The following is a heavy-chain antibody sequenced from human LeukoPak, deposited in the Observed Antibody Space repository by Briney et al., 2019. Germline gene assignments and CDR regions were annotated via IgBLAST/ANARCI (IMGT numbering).Heavy chain of an antibody. CDR2: INHNGNVN. J-gene: IGHJ6*02. V-gene: IGHV3-7*03. Sequence: GGSLRLSCAASGFTFSSDWMNWARQAPGKGLEWVASINHNGNVNYYVDSVKGRFTISRDNAKNSLYLQMSNLRAEDTAVYFCARGGGLDVWGQGATVTVSS. D-gene: IGHD3-16*01. CDR1: GFTFSSDW. CDR3: ARGGGLDV.